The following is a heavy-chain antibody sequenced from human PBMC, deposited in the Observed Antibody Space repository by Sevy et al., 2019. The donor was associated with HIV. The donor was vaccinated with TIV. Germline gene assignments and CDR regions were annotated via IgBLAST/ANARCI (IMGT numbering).Heavy chain of an antibody. Sequence: ASVKGSCKVSGYTLTEFSIHWVRQAPGKGLEWMGGFDPGDGDAETPYAQKFRDRLTMTADTSTDTVYMELSSLRSEDTAVYYCATDTTGYHSTLDYWGQGTLVTVSS. CDR1: GYTLTEFS. CDR2: FDPGDGDAET. CDR3: ATDTTGYHSTLDY. J-gene: IGHJ4*02. V-gene: IGHV1-24*01. D-gene: IGHD3-9*01.